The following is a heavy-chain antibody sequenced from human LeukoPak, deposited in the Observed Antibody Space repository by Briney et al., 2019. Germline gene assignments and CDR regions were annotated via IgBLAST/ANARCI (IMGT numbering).Heavy chain of an antibody. CDR1: GFTFSSYA. Sequence: GGSLRLSCAASGFTFSSYAMSWVRQAPGKGLEWVSAISGSGGSTYYADSVKGRFTISRDNSKNTLYLQMNSLRAEDTAVYYCAKVSSGYPYYYYGMDVWGQGTTVTVSS. V-gene: IGHV3-23*01. J-gene: IGHJ6*02. CDR2: ISGSGGST. D-gene: IGHD3-22*01. CDR3: AKVSSGYPYYYYGMDV.